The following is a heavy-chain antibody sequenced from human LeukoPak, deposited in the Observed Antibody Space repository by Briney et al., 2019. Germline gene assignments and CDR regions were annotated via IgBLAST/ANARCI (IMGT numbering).Heavy chain of an antibody. V-gene: IGHV3-9*01. CDR3: ARSELLQWLVPSLGETYFDY. D-gene: IGHD6-19*01. J-gene: IGHJ4*02. CDR1: GFTFDDYA. Sequence: GGSLRLSCAASGFTFDDYAMHWVRQAPGKGLEWVSGISWNSGSIDYADSVKGRFTISRDNAKNSLYLQMNSLRAEDTALYYCARSELLQWLVPSLGETYFDYWGQGTLVTVSS. CDR2: ISWNSGSI.